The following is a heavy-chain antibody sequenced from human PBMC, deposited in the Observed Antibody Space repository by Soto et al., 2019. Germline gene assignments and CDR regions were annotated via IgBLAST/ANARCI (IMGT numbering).Heavy chain of an antibody. CDR3: ARDRVAATTPYYFDY. CDR1: GYTFTSYG. V-gene: IGHV1-18*01. Sequence: ASVKVSCKASGYTFTSYGISWVRQAPGQGLEWMGWISAYDGNTNYAQKLQGRVTMTTDTSTSTAYMELRSLRSDGTAVYYCARDRVAATTPYYFDYWGQGTLVTVYS. J-gene: IGHJ4*02. D-gene: IGHD2-15*01. CDR2: ISAYDGNT.